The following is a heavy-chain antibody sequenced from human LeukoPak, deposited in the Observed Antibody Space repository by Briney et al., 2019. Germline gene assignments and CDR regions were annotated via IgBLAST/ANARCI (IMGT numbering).Heavy chain of an antibody. D-gene: IGHD6-19*01. Sequence: GASVKVSCKASGGTFSSYAISWVRQAPGQRLEWMGWINAGNGNTKYSQKFQGRVTITRDTSASTAYMELSSLRSEDTAVYYCARERVAVDYGMDVWGQGTTVTVSS. V-gene: IGHV1-3*01. CDR2: INAGNGNT. CDR1: GGTFSSYA. J-gene: IGHJ6*02. CDR3: ARERVAVDYGMDV.